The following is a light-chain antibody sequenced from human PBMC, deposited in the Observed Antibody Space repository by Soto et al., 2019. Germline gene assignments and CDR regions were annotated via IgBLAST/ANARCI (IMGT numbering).Light chain of an antibody. Sequence: QSVLAQPASVSGSRGQSITISCTGTSSDVGRYNYVSWFQQHPGKVPKLIIYDVSNWPSGVSDRFSGSKSGNTASLTISGLHPEDEADYYCSSFTSSSTXVFGTGTKVTVL. V-gene: IGLV2-14*03. CDR1: SSDVGRYNY. CDR2: DVS. J-gene: IGLJ1*01. CDR3: SSFTSSSTXV.